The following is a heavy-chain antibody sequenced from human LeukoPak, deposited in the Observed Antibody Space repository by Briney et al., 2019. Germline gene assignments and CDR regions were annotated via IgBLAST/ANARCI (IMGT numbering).Heavy chain of an antibody. Sequence: GGSLRLSCAASGFTFSSYAMHWVRQAPGKGLEWVAVISYDGSNKYYADSVKGRFTISRDNSKNTLYLQMNSLRAEDTAVYYCARDLPRVGATDRYYYGMDVWGQGTTVTVSS. J-gene: IGHJ6*02. D-gene: IGHD1-26*01. V-gene: IGHV3-30-3*01. CDR2: ISYDGSNK. CDR1: GFTFSSYA. CDR3: ARDLPRVGATDRYYYGMDV.